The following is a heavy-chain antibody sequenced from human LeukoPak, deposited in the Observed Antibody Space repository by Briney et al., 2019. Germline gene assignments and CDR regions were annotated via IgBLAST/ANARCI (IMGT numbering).Heavy chain of an antibody. CDR3: ARAGHYYDSYWFDP. CDR1: GGSFSGYY. Sequence: TSETLSLTCAVYGGSFSGYYWSWIRQPPGKGLEWIGEINHSGSTNYNPSLKSRVTISVDTSKNQFSLKLSSVTAADTAVYYCARAGHYYDSYWFDPWGQGTLVTVSS. V-gene: IGHV4-34*01. CDR2: INHSGST. J-gene: IGHJ5*02. D-gene: IGHD3-22*01.